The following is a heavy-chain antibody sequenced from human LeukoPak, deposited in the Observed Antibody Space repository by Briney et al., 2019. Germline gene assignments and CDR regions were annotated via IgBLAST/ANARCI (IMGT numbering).Heavy chain of an antibody. Sequence: SETLSLTCSVSGGSISSSDYYWGWIRQPPGKGLEWIGSIYYSGTTYYNPSLKSRVIISVDTSKNQFSLKLRSVTAADTAVYYCASNVYDSNGHCWFDPWGQGTLVTVSS. V-gene: IGHV4-39*01. CDR2: IYYSGTT. D-gene: IGHD3-22*01. J-gene: IGHJ5*02. CDR3: ASNVYDSNGHCWFDP. CDR1: GGSISSSDYY.